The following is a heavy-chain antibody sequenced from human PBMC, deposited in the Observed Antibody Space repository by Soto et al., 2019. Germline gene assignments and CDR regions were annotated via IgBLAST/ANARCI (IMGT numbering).Heavy chain of an antibody. CDR3: TTDRTLNEDIVVVPAAREPYYFDY. J-gene: IGHJ4*02. CDR1: GFTFSNAW. CDR2: IKSKTDGGTT. V-gene: IGHV3-15*01. Sequence: PGGSLRLSCAASGFTFSNAWMSWVRQAPGKGLEWVGRIKSKTDGGTTDYAAPVKGRFTISRDDSKNTLYLQMNSLKTEDTAVYYCTTDRTLNEDIVVVPAAREPYYFDYWGQGTLVTVSS. D-gene: IGHD2-2*01.